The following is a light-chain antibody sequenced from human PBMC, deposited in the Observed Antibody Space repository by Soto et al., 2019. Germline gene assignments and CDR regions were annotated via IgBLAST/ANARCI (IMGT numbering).Light chain of an antibody. CDR1: QSIKTY. Sequence: DIQMTQSPSSLSASVGDRVSITCRAGQSIKTYLNWYQQKPGKDPKLLIFGSYNLQSGVPPRFSGTGSGTNFTLIISSLQPEDFATYFCQQSYFIPGTFGQGTKV. V-gene: IGKV1-39*01. CDR2: GSY. CDR3: QQSYFIPGT. J-gene: IGKJ1*01.